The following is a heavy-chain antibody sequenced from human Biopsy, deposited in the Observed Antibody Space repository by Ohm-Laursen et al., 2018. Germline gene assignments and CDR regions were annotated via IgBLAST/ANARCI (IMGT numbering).Heavy chain of an antibody. CDR2: IWDNGNNK. V-gene: IGHV3-33*01. CDR1: GFDFSSYG. Sequence: SLRLSCAASGFDFSSYGMHWVRQTPGKGLEWVALIWDNGNNKYYADSVNGRFTISRDNAKDTLYLEMNSLRAEDTAVYYCARDVFCTTTSCYLFEYWGQGTLVTVS. J-gene: IGHJ4*02. D-gene: IGHD2-2*01. CDR3: ARDVFCTTTSCYLFEY.